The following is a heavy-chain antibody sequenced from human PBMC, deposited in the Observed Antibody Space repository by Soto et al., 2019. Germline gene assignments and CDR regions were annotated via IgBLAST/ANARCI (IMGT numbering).Heavy chain of an antibody. D-gene: IGHD6-19*01. CDR3: AKKGLGSLKTFCSGSGCHYAFDI. V-gene: IGHV3-23*01. Sequence: EVQLLESGGGLVQPGGSLRLSCAASGFTFTNYAMSWVRQAPGKGLEWVSTISGGGDGTYYADSVKGHFTISRDNSKNTLYLQMNSLRGEDKAIYYCAKKGLGSLKTFCSGSGCHYAFDIWGQGTMVTVSS. J-gene: IGHJ3*02. CDR1: GFTFTNYA. CDR2: ISGGGDGT.